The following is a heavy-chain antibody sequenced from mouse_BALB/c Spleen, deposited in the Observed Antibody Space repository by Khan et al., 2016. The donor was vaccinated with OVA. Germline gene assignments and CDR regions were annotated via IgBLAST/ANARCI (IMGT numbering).Heavy chain of an antibody. V-gene: IGHV1-4*01. CDR1: GYTFTSYT. CDR2: INPSNGYT. CDR3: VSDGAYHGNDGWFAY. J-gene: IGHJ3*01. Sequence: QVQLQQSGAELARPGASVKMSCKASGYTFTSYTIHWIKLRPGQGLEWIGYINPSNGYTNYNQKFKDKATLTADKSSTTAYMQLSSLTSDDSAVYYCVSDGAYHGNDGWFAYWGQGTLVTVSA. D-gene: IGHD2-12*01.